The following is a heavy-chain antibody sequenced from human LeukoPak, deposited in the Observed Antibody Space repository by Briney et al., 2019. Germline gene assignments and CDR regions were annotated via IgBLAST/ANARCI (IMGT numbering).Heavy chain of an antibody. CDR1: GFTFSSYA. CDR3: AKDPSSHVGGTDFDY. D-gene: IGHD6-6*01. V-gene: IGHV3-23*01. Sequence: GGSLRLSCAASGFTFSSYAMSWVRQAPGKGLEWVSAISGSGGSTYYADSVKGRFTISRDNSKNTLYLQMNSLRAEDTAVYYCAKDPSSHVGGTDFDYWGQGTLVTVSS. J-gene: IGHJ4*02. CDR2: ISGSGGST.